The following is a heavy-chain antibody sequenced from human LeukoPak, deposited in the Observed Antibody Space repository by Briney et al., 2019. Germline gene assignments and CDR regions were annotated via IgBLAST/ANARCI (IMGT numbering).Heavy chain of an antibody. Sequence: GASVKVSCKVSGYTLIELSMHRVRQAPGKGLEWMGGFDPEDGETIYAQKFQGRVTITADKSTSTAYMELSSLRSEDTAVYYCARVNTVTSTRIDDYWGQGTLVTVSS. V-gene: IGHV1-24*01. D-gene: IGHD4-17*01. J-gene: IGHJ4*02. CDR1: GYTLIELS. CDR3: ARVNTVTSTRIDDY. CDR2: FDPEDGET.